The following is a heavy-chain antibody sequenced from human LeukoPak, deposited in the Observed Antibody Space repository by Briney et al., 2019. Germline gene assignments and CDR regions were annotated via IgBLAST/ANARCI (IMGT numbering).Heavy chain of an antibody. CDR1: GGSISSYY. D-gene: IGHD3-3*01. J-gene: IGHJ6*02. CDR2: IYTSGST. Sequence: SETLSLTCTVSGGSISSYYWSWIRQPAGKGLEWIGRIYTSGSTNYNPSLKSRVTMSVDTSKNQFSLKLSSVTAADTAVYYCARDLITTFGVVIFYYGMDVWGQGTTVTVSS. CDR3: ARDLITTFGVVIFYYGMDV. V-gene: IGHV4-4*07.